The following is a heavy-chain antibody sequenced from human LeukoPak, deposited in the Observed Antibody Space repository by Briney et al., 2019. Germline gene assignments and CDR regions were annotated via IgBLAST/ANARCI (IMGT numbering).Heavy chain of an antibody. Sequence: PGGSLRLSCAASGFTFSSYSMNWVRQAPGKGLEWVSSISSSSSYIYYADSVTGRFTISRDNPNISKYLQRNSRRAEDTAVYYCPRENYLIGIPPHYMDVWGKGTTVTVSS. CDR3: PRENYLIGIPPHYMDV. V-gene: IGHV3-21*01. D-gene: IGHD3-9*01. CDR2: ISSSSSYI. CDR1: GFTFSSYS. J-gene: IGHJ6*03.